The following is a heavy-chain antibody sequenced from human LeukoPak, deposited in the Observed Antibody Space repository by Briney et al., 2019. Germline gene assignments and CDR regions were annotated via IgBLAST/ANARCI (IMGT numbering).Heavy chain of an antibody. CDR3: ARAEYNWNDGFDP. CDR1: GYTFTSYD. J-gene: IGHJ5*02. D-gene: IGHD1-1*01. CDR2: MNPNSGNT. V-gene: IGHV1-8*01. Sequence: GASVKVSCKASGYTFTSYDINWMRQATGRGLEWMGWMNPNSGNTGYAQKFQGRVTMTRNTSISTAYMELSSLRSEDTAVYYCARAEYNWNDGFDPWGQGTLVTVSS.